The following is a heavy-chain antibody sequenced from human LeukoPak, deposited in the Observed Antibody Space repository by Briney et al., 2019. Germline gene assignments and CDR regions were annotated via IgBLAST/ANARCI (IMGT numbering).Heavy chain of an antibody. Sequence: PSQTLSLTCTVSGGSISSGSYYWSWIRQPAGKGLEWIGRIYTSGSTNYNPSLKSRVTMSLDTSKNQFSLKLSSVTAADTAVYYCARRSKNNWSDPWGQGTLVTVSS. CDR2: IYTSGST. CDR3: ARRSKNNWSDP. CDR1: GGSISSGSYY. J-gene: IGHJ5*02. D-gene: IGHD6-13*01. V-gene: IGHV4-61*02.